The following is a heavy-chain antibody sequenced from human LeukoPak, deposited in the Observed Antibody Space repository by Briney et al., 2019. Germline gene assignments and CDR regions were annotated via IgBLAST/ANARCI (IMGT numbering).Heavy chain of an antibody. CDR3: ARDRDSSGWVNAFDI. J-gene: IGHJ3*02. D-gene: IGHD6-19*01. CDR1: GFTFSSYG. Sequence: GGSLRLSCAASGFTFSSYGMHWVRQAPGKGLEWVAFIRYDGSNKYYADSVKGRFTISRDNSKNTLYLQMNSLRAEDTAVYYCARDRDSSGWVNAFDIWGQGTMVTVSS. V-gene: IGHV3-30*02. CDR2: IRYDGSNK.